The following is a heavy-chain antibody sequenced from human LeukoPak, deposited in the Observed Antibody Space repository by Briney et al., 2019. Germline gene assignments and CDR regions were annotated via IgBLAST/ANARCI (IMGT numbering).Heavy chain of an antibody. CDR1: GFTFRSYE. CDR3: VKASSGSYWGGYFDS. Sequence: PGGSLRLSCAASGFTFRSYEMNWVRQAPGKGLEWVSYISSGGSTKYYADSVKGRFTISRDNAKNSLYLQMNSLRIEDTAVYYCVKASSGSYWGGYFDSWGQGALVTVSS. V-gene: IGHV3-48*03. D-gene: IGHD1-26*01. CDR2: ISSGGSTK. J-gene: IGHJ4*02.